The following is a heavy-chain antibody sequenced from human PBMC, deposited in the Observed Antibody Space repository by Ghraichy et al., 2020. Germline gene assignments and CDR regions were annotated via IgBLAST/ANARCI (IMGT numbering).Heavy chain of an antibody. CDR1: GYTLTELS. V-gene: IGHV1-24*01. CDR2: FDPEDGET. D-gene: IGHD2-2*02. J-gene: IGHJ4*02. CDR3: ATVFPVGVVVPAARPLV. Sequence: ASVKVSCKVSGYTLTELSMHWVRQAPGKGLEWMGGFDPEDGETIYAQKFQGRVTMTEDTSTDTAYMELSSLRSEDTAVYYCATVFPVGVVVPAARPLVWGQGTLVTVSS.